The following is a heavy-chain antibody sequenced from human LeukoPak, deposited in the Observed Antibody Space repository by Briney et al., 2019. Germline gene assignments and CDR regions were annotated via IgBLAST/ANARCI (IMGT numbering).Heavy chain of an antibody. D-gene: IGHD3-22*01. CDR3: TTDAAGDYDRSGPYYFDY. CDR2: IKSKTDGGTT. CDR1: GFTFSNAW. V-gene: IGHV3-15*01. J-gene: IGHJ4*02. Sequence: PGGSLRLSCAASGFTFSNAWMSWVRQAPGKGLEWVGRIKSKTDGGTTDYAAPVKGRFTIPRDDSKNTLYLQMNSLKTEDTAVYYCTTDAAGDYDRSGPYYFDYWGQGTLVTVSS.